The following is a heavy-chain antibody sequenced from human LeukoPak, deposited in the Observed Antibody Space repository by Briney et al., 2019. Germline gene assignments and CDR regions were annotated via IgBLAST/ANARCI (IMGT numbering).Heavy chain of an antibody. Sequence: GGSLRLSCVASGFTVSSNYMSWVRQAPGKGLEWVSAIFSGGSTFYADSVTGRFTISRDNSKNTVYLEMNSLRAEDTAVYYCARQGTTVAQMDYWGQGTLVTVSS. CDR3: ARQGTTVAQMDY. CDR2: IFSGGST. V-gene: IGHV3-53*01. J-gene: IGHJ4*02. CDR1: GFTVSSNY. D-gene: IGHD4-23*01.